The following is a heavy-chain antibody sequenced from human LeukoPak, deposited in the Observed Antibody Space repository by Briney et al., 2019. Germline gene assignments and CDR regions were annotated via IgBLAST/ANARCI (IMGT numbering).Heavy chain of an antibody. D-gene: IGHD6-19*01. V-gene: IGHV4-39*01. Sequence: SETLSLTCTVSGGSISNSIYYWGWIRQPPAKGLEWIGSIYYSGGTDYNPSLKSRVTISVDTPNNKFSLNVRSVTAADTAVYYCVRHDYRSGWSFFFQHWGQGSLVTVSS. CDR3: VRHDYRSGWSFFFQH. CDR1: GGSISNSIYY. J-gene: IGHJ1*01. CDR2: IYYSGGT.